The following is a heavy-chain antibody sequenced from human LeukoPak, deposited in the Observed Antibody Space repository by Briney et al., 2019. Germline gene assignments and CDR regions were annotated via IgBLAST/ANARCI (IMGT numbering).Heavy chain of an antibody. V-gene: IGHV3-30*02. D-gene: IGHD5-12*01. CDR3: AKVGVATTRYDAFDI. Sequence: GGSLRLSCAASGSTFSSYGMHWVRQAPGKGLEWVAFIRYDGSNKYYADSVKGRFTISRDNSKNTLYLQMNSLRAEDTAVYYCAKVGVATTRYDAFDIWGQGTMVTVSS. CDR1: GSTFSSYG. J-gene: IGHJ3*02. CDR2: IRYDGSNK.